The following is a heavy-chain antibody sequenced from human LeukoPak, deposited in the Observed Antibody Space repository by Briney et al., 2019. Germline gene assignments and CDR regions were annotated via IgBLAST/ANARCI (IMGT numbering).Heavy chain of an antibody. CDR1: GGSISSYY. CDR2: IYYSGST. J-gene: IGHJ4*02. V-gene: IGHV4-59*08. Sequence: SETLSLTCTVSGGSISSYYWSWIRQPPGKGLEWIGYIYYSGSTHYNPSLKSRVTISLDTSKSQFSVKLSSVTAADTAVYYCAGYGDPYYFDYWGQGTLVTVSS. CDR3: AGYGDPYYFDY. D-gene: IGHD4-17*01.